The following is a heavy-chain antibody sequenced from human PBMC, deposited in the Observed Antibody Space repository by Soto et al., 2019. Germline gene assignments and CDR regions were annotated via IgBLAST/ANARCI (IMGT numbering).Heavy chain of an antibody. V-gene: IGHV1-3*01. Sequence: ASVKVSCKASGFTFTSYAMHWVRQAPGQRLEWMGWINAGNGNTKYSQKFQGRVTITRDTSASTAYMELSSLRSEDTAVYYCARDPSYYGMDVWGQGTTVTVSS. CDR3: ARDPSYYGMDV. J-gene: IGHJ6*02. CDR2: INAGNGNT. CDR1: GFTFTSYA.